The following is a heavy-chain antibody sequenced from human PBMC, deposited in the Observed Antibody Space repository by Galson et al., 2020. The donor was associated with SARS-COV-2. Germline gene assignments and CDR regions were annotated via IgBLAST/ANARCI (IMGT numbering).Heavy chain of an antibody. Sequence: GESLKISCAVSGFTFSSYVMHWVRQAPGKGLEWVAAISKDGGNKYYADSVKGRFTISRDNSKNTLYVQVNSLRSEDTAVYYCAREYGSGWVYFDYWGQGTLVTVSS. J-gene: IGHJ4*02. CDR2: ISKDGGNK. V-gene: IGHV3-30*03. D-gene: IGHD6-19*01. CDR1: GFTFSSYV. CDR3: AREYGSGWVYFDY.